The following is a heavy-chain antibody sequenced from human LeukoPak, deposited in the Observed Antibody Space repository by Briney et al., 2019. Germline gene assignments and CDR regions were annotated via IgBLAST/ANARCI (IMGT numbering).Heavy chain of an antibody. J-gene: IGHJ4*02. V-gene: IGHV3-23*01. D-gene: IGHD4-17*01. CDR1: GFTFSNYA. CDR2: ITGSGGSI. Sequence: GGSLRLSCAASGFTFSNYAMSWVHQAPGKGLEWVSTITGSGGSIYYADSVKGRFTISRDISKKSLYLQMNSLRAEDTARYYCAKGADYGDFLYFDSWGQGTLVTVSS. CDR3: AKGADYGDFLYFDS.